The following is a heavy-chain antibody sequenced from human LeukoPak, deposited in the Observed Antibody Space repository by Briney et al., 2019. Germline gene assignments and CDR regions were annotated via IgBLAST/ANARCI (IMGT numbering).Heavy chain of an antibody. J-gene: IGHJ4*02. CDR1: GYSLTSNY. CDR2: IYPRDGST. V-gene: IGHV1-46*01. CDR3: ARDQEAFDY. Sequence: ASVKVSCKASGYSLTSNYIHWVRQAPGQGLEWMGMIYPRDGSTSYAQKFQGRVTVTRDTSTSTVHMELSGLRSEDTAVYYCARDQEAFDYWGQGTLVTVSS.